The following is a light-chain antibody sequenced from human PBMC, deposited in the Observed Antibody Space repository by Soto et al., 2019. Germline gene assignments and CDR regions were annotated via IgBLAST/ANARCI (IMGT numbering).Light chain of an antibody. CDR1: SSDVGGSNY. CDR2: EVS. J-gene: IGLJ1*01. Sequence: QSALIQPASVSGSPGQSITISCTGTSSDVGGSNYVSWYQHHPHRAPKLLIYEVSYRPSGVSNRFSGSNSGNTASLTISGLQAEDEADYYCSSYTSSNTLEVFGFGTKLTVL. CDR3: SSYTSSNTLEV. V-gene: IGLV2-14*01.